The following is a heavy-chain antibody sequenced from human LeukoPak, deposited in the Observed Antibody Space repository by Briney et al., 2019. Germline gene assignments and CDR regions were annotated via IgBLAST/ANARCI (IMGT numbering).Heavy chain of an antibody. D-gene: IGHD6-19*01. CDR2: IYYSGST. CDR1: GGSIGSYY. Sequence: SETLSLTCTVSGGSIGSYYWSWIRQPPGKGLEWIGYIYYSGSTNYNPSLKSRVTISVDTSKNQFSLKLSSVTAADTAVYYCARSSPSGWIFFDYWGQGTLVTVSS. CDR3: ARSSPSGWIFFDY. V-gene: IGHV4-59*08. J-gene: IGHJ4*02.